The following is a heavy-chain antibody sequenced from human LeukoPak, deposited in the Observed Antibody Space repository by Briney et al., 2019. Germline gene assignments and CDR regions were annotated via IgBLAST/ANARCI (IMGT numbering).Heavy chain of an antibody. D-gene: IGHD2-2*01. CDR1: GFTVSSNY. V-gene: IGHV3-53*04. J-gene: IGHJ5*02. Sequence: GGSLRLSCAASGFTVSSNYMSWVRQAPGKGLEWVSVIYSGGSTYYTDSVKGRFTISRHNSKNTLYLQMNSLRAEDTAVYYRARVRRSTSWSFDPWGQGTLVTVSS. CDR2: IYSGGST. CDR3: ARVRRSTSWSFDP.